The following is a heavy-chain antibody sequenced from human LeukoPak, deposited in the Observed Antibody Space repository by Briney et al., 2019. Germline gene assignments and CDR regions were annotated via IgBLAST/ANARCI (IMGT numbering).Heavy chain of an antibody. V-gene: IGHV3-23*01. CDR1: GFTFSSYA. J-gene: IGHJ1*01. D-gene: IGHD3-16*01. Sequence: GGSLRLSCAGAGFTFSSYAMRWVRQGPGKGREWISSISASGGSTFFADSVKGRFTISSDNTKNTLYLQKNSLRAEDTAVYYCAKDYAGRFAEYFQHWGRGTLVTVSS. CDR2: ISASGGST. CDR3: AKDYAGRFAEYFQH.